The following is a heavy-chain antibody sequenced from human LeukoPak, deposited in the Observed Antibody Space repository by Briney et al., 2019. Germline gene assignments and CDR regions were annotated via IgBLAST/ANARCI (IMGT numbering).Heavy chain of an antibody. CDR1: GFTFSSYA. D-gene: IGHD2-2*02. V-gene: IGHV3-30-3*01. CDR2: ISYDGSNK. CDR3: ARDPDCSSTSCYTAYFDY. J-gene: IGHJ4*02. Sequence: GGSLRLSCAASGFTFSSYAMHWARQAPGKGLEWVAVISYDGSNKYYADSVKGRFTISRDNSKNTLYLQMNSLRAEDTAVYYCARDPDCSSTSCYTAYFDYWGQGTLVTVSS.